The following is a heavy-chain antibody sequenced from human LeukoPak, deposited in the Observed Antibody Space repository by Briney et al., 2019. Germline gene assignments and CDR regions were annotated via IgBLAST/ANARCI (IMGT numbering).Heavy chain of an antibody. V-gene: IGHV1-8*03. Sequence: ASVKVSCKASGYTFTGYYMHWVRQAPGQGLEWMGWMNPNSGNTGYAQKFQGRVTITRNTSISTAYMELSSLRSEDTAVYYCVRGRRAAAGRFGYYYYYMDVWGKGTTVTVSS. J-gene: IGHJ6*03. CDR1: GYTFTGYY. D-gene: IGHD6-13*01. CDR2: MNPNSGNT. CDR3: VRGRRAAAGRFGYYYYYMDV.